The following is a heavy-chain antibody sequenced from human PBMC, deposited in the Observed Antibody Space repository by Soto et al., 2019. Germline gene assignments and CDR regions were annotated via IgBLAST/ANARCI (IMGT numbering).Heavy chain of an antibody. CDR3: ARGRYGDY. V-gene: IGHV1-18*01. Sequence: QVNLVQSGAEVKKPGASVKVSCKGSGYAFTTYGITWVRQAPGQGLEWMGWISAHNGNTNYAQKLQGRVTVPRDTSTSTAYMELRSLRSDDTAVYYCARGRYGDYWGQGALVTVSS. J-gene: IGHJ4*02. CDR2: ISAHNGNT. CDR1: GYAFTTYG. D-gene: IGHD1-1*01.